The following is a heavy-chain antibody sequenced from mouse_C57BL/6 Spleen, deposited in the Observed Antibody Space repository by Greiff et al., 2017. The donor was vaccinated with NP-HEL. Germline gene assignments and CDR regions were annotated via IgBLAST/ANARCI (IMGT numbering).Heavy chain of an antibody. CDR3: ARDYENYAMDY. CDR1: GYTFTSYW. V-gene: IGHV1-52*01. D-gene: IGHD2-4*01. CDR2: IDPSDSET. J-gene: IGHJ4*01. Sequence: QVQLKQPGAELVRPGSSVKLSCKASGYTFTSYWMHWVKQRPIQGLEWIGNIDPSDSETHYNQKFKDKATLTVDKSSSTAYMQLISLTSEDSAVYYCARDYENYAMDYWGQGTSVTVSS.